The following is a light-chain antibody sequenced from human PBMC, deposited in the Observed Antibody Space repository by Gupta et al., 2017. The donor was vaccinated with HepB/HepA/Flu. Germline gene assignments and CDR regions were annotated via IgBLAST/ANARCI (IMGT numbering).Light chain of an antibody. Sequence: PHTGSESPGKTVIISCTRSSGSIASNFVQWYQQRPGSAPTTVINEDNQRPSGVPDRFSGSIDSSSNSASLTISGLKTEDEADYYCQSSDSSNMIFGGGTKLTVL. CDR1: SGSIASNF. V-gene: IGLV6-57*03. CDR2: EDN. CDR3: QSSDSSNMI. J-gene: IGLJ2*01.